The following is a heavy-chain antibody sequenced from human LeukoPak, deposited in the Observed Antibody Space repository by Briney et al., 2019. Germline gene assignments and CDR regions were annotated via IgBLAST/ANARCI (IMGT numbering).Heavy chain of an antibody. CDR1: GFTFNRYS. V-gene: IGHV3-66*01. CDR3: ASTYTRGLLFAFDI. J-gene: IGHJ3*02. CDR2: IYSGGST. D-gene: IGHD5-12*01. Sequence: GGSLRLSCAASGFTFNRYSMNWVRQAPGKGLEWVSVIYSGGSTYYADSVKGRFTISRDNSKNTLYLQMNSLRAEDTAVYYCASTYTRGLLFAFDIWGQGTMVTVSS.